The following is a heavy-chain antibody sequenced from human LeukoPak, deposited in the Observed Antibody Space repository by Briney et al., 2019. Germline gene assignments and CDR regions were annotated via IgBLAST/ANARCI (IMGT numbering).Heavy chain of an antibody. D-gene: IGHD1-26*01. Sequence: SGGSLRLSCAASGFIFSTYSMNWVRQAPGKGLEWVSYISSSGSTIYYADSVKGRFTISRDNAKYSLYLQMNSLRAEDTAVYYCARGGLGSWTFDSWGQGSLVTVSP. CDR2: ISSSGSTI. J-gene: IGHJ4*02. CDR1: GFIFSTYS. V-gene: IGHV3-48*04. CDR3: ARGGLGSWTFDS.